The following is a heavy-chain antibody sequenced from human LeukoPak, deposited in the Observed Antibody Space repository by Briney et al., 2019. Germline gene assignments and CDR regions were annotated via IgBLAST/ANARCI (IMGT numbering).Heavy chain of an antibody. Sequence: GGSLRLSCAASGFTFSTYEMNWVRQAPGKGLEWVSYIGSSDTMYYADSVKGRFTISRDNAKNSLYLQMNSLRAEDTAFYYCAREGRSGYDLTGYYGMDVWGKGTTVTVSS. D-gene: IGHD5-12*01. CDR2: IGSSDTM. CDR3: AREGRSGYDLTGYYGMDV. J-gene: IGHJ6*04. CDR1: GFTFSTYE. V-gene: IGHV3-48*03.